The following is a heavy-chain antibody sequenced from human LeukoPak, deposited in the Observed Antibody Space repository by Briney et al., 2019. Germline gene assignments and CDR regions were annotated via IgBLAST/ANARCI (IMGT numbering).Heavy chain of an antibody. V-gene: IGHV3-30*18. D-gene: IGHD1-14*01. J-gene: IGHJ4*02. CDR3: AKDRHPARTDGYYFDY. CDR2: ISYDANNK. Sequence: GGSLRLSCAASAFTFRTYGMHWVRQAPGKGLEWVAVISYDANNKNYADSVKGRFTISRDNSRNTLYLQMNSLRAEDTAVYYCAKDRHPARTDGYYFDYWGQGTLVTVSS. CDR1: AFTFRTYG.